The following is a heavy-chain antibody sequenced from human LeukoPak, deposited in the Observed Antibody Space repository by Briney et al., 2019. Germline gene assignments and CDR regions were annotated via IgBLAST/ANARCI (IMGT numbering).Heavy chain of an antibody. CDR3: VRLGGNDSDY. CDR1: GFTFSDYS. Sequence: GGSRRLSCSASGFTFSDYSMHWVRQAPGKGLQYVSAIRSNGGGTNYADSVKGRFTISRDNSKNTLYLQMSSLRVEDTAVYYCVRLGGNDSDYWGQGTLVTVSS. V-gene: IGHV3-64D*06. CDR2: IRSNGGGT. J-gene: IGHJ4*02. D-gene: IGHD1-26*01.